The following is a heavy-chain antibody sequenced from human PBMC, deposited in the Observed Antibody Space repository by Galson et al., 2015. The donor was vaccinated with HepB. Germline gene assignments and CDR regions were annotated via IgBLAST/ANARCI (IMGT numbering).Heavy chain of an antibody. Sequence: SLRLSCAASGFTFSSYAMHWVRQAPGKGLEWVAVISYDGSNKYYADSVKGRFTISRDNSKNTVYLQMNSLRDGDTAVYYCAKGGGEVDVWGKGTTVTVSS. CDR3: AKGGGEVDV. V-gene: IGHV3-30*04. J-gene: IGHJ6*04. CDR2: ISYDGSNK. D-gene: IGHD2-21*01. CDR1: GFTFSSYA.